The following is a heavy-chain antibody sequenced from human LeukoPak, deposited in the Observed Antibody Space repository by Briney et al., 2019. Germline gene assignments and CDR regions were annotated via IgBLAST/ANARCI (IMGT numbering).Heavy chain of an antibody. CDR2: INSSSGGT. V-gene: IGHV1-2*02. Sequence: GASVKVSCKTSQYIFTVYHMHWVRQAPGQGLEWMGWINSSSGGTNYAQKLQGRVTLTRDTSINTAYMELSSLRSDDTAVYYCGLVTSGNWWFDPWGQGTPVTVSS. CDR1: QYIFTVYH. CDR3: GLVTSGNWWFDP. D-gene: IGHD1-1*01. J-gene: IGHJ5*02.